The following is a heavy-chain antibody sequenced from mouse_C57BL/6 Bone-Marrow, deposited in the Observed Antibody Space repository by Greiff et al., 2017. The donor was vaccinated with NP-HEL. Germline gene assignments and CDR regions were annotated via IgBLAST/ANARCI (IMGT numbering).Heavy chain of an antibody. J-gene: IGHJ2*01. Sequence: EVQLVESGGGLVKPGGSLKLSCAASGFTFSDYGMHWVRQAPEQGLEWVAYISSGSSTIYYADTVKGRFTISRDNAKNTLFLQMTSLGSEDTAMYYCAPYMGTGWGQGTTLTVSS. V-gene: IGHV5-17*01. CDR3: APYMGTG. CDR1: GFTFSDYG. CDR2: ISSGSSTI. D-gene: IGHD2-13*01.